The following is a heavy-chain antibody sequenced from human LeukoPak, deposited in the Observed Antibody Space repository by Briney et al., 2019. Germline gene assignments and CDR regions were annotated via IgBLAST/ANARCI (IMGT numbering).Heavy chain of an antibody. CDR1: GYTLTELS. Sequence: GASVKVSCKVSGYTLTELSMHWVRQAPGKGLEWLGGFDPEDGETIYAQKFQGRVTMTEDTSTDTAYMELSSLRSEDTAVYYCATYDFWSGYPVVNWFDPWGQGTLVTVSS. V-gene: IGHV1-24*01. CDR2: FDPEDGET. D-gene: IGHD3-3*01. CDR3: ATYDFWSGYPVVNWFDP. J-gene: IGHJ5*02.